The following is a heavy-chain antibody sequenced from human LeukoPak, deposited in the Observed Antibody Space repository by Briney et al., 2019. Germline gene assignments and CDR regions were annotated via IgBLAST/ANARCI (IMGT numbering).Heavy chain of an antibody. CDR3: ARDGGVYGGNSYYYYYYGMDV. CDR2: IWYDGSNK. D-gene: IGHD4-23*01. V-gene: IGHV3-33*01. CDR1: GFTFSSYG. J-gene: IGHJ6*02. Sequence: GGSLRLSCAASGFTFSSYGMHWVRQAPGKGLEWVAVIWYDGSNKYYAGSVKGRFTISRDNSKNTLYLQMNSLRAEDTAVYYCARDGGVYGGNSYYYYYYGMDVWGQGTTVTVSS.